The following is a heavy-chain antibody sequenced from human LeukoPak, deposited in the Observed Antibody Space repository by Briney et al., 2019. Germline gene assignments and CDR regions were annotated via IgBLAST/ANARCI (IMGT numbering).Heavy chain of an antibody. CDR2: IYSGGST. CDR3: ARDAKLGGRIIPVSDAFDI. Sequence: PGGSLRLPCAASGFTVSSNYMGWVRQAPGKGLEWASVIYSGGSTYYADSVKGRFTISRDNSKNTLYLQMNSLRAEDTAVYYCARDAKLGGRIIPVSDAFDIWGQGTMVTVSS. J-gene: IGHJ3*02. D-gene: IGHD3-10*01. V-gene: IGHV3-53*01. CDR1: GFTVSSNY.